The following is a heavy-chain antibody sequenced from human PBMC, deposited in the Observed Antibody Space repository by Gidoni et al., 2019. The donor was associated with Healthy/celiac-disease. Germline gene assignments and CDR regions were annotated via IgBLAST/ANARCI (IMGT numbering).Heavy chain of an antibody. V-gene: IGHV3-30*18. CDR2: ISYDGSNK. D-gene: IGHD1-20*01. CDR1: GFTFSSYG. Sequence: QVQLVESGGGVVQPGRSLRLSCAASGFTFSSYGMHWVRQAPGKGLEWVAVISYDGSNKYYADSVKGRFTISRDNSKNTLYLQMNSLRAEDTAVYYCAKELGLTRTDYYDYGMDVWGQGTTVTVSS. CDR3: AKELGLTRTDYYDYGMDV. J-gene: IGHJ6*02.